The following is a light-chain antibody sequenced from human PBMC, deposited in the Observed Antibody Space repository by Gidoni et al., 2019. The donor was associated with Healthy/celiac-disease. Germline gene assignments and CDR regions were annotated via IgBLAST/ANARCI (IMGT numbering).Light chain of an antibody. Sequence: SYELTQPPSVSVSPGQTARITCSGDKLGDKYACWYQQKPGQSPVLVIHQDSKRPSGIPERFSGSNSGNTATLTISGTQAMDEADYYCQAWDSSTVVFGGGTKLXV. CDR1: KLGDKY. V-gene: IGLV3-1*01. CDR3: QAWDSSTVV. J-gene: IGLJ2*01. CDR2: QDS.